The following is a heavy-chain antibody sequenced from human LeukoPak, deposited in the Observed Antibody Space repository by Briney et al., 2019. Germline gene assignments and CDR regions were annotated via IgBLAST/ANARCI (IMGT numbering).Heavy chain of an antibody. D-gene: IGHD3-10*01. V-gene: IGHV3-53*01. CDR1: GFSVSSKY. CDR3: EAWFLDEALDI. CDR2: IQSGGGT. Sequence: PGGSLRLSCPASGFSVSSKYMSWVRQAPGKGLEWVSVIQSGGGTYYADSVKGRLTISRDNSKNTLYLQLNSLRAEDTAIYYCEAWFLDEALDIWGQGTMVTVSS. J-gene: IGHJ3*02.